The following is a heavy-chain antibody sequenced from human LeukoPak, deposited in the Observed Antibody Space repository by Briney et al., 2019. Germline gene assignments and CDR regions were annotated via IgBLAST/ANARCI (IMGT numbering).Heavy chain of an antibody. CDR3: ARGVVVVVAATWWFDP. Sequence: PSETLSLTCAVYGGSFSGYYWSWIRQPPGKGLEWIGEINHSGSTNYNPSLKSRVTISVDTSKNQFSLKLSSVTAADTAVYYCARGVVVVVAATWWFDPWGQGTLVTVSS. D-gene: IGHD2-15*01. V-gene: IGHV4-34*01. CDR1: GGSFSGYY. J-gene: IGHJ5*02. CDR2: INHSGST.